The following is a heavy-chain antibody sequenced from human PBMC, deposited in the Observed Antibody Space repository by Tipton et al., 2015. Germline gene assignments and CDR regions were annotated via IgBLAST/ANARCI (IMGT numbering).Heavy chain of an antibody. D-gene: IGHD3-22*01. CDR2: IYVGDSDT. J-gene: IGHJ4*02. Sequence: QSGAEVKKPGESLKISCKGSRDTFISSWIGWVRQMPGKGLEWMGMIYVGDSDTRYSPSCQGHVTLSVDKSINTAYLQWSSLKASDTAMYYCARSGGSPDSPGCDDYWGQGTLVAVSS. V-gene: IGHV5-51*01. CDR1: RDTFISSW. CDR3: ARSGGSPDSPGCDDY.